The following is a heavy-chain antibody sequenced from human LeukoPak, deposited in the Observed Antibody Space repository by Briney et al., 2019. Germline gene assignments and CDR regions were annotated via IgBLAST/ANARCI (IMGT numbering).Heavy chain of an antibody. CDR1: AFTFSTNY. J-gene: IGHJ5*02. V-gene: IGHV3-53*01. CDR2: VYSGGSK. CDR3: ARGEPVS. Sequence: GGSLRLSCAPSAFTFSTNYMTWVGQAPGKGLEWVSVVYSGGSKYYADSVKGRFTISRDNSKNTLYLERNSLRVEDTAMYYCARGEPVSWGQGTLVTVSS.